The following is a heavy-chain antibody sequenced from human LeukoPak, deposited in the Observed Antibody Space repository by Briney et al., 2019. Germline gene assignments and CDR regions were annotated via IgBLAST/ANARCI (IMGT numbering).Heavy chain of an antibody. CDR1: GYTFTSYY. Sequence: GASVKVSCKASGYTFTSYYMHWVRQAPGQGLEWMGIINPSGGSTSYAQKFQGRVTMTRDTSTSTVYMELSSLRSEDTAVYYCASEEIGYCSSTSCPRGDAFDIWGQGTMVTVSS. CDR3: ASEEIGYCSSTSCPRGDAFDI. CDR2: INPSGGST. V-gene: IGHV1-46*01. J-gene: IGHJ3*02. D-gene: IGHD2-2*01.